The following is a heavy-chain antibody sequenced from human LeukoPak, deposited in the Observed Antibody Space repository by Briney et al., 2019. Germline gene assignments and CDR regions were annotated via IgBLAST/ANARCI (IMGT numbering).Heavy chain of an antibody. Sequence: PSETLSLTCAVYGGSFSGYYWSWIRHPPGKGLEWIGEINHSGSTNYNPSLKSRVTISVDTSKNQFSLKLSSVTAADTAVYYWARGYYGSYGMDVWGQGTTVTVSS. CDR1: GGSFSGYY. V-gene: IGHV4-34*01. CDR3: ARGYYGSYGMDV. D-gene: IGHD3-10*01. CDR2: INHSGST. J-gene: IGHJ6*02.